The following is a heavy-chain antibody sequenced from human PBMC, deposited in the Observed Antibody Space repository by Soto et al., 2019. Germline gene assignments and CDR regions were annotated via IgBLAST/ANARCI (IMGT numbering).Heavy chain of an antibody. CDR2: ISAYNGDT. CDR3: ARNRKNIDWLLSDY. CDR1: GYTFRSYG. J-gene: IGHJ4*02. V-gene: IGHV1-18*04. D-gene: IGHD3-9*01. Sequence: GASVKVSCKASGYTFRSYGISWVRQAPGQGLEWVGWISAYNGDTHYAPKFQDRITLTTETSTDTAYMELRSLRSEDTAVYYCARNRKNIDWLLSDYWGQGTMVTVSS.